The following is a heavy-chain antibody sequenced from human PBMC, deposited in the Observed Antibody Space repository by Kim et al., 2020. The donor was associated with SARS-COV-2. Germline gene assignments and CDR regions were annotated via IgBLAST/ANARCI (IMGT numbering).Heavy chain of an antibody. Sequence: GESLKISCKGSGYKFRTYWIGWVRQMPGKGLEWMGIVYPDDSDIRYSPSFEGQVTMSVDKSTSIAYLEWSSLKASDTAMYYCARLYSNLGWFDPWGQGTLVSVSS. CDR3: ARLYSNLGWFDP. D-gene: IGHD3-3*01. CDR1: GYKFRTYW. CDR2: VYPDDSDI. V-gene: IGHV5-51*01. J-gene: IGHJ5*02.